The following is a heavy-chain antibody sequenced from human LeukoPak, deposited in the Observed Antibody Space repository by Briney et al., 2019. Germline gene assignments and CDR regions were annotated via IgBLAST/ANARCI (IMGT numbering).Heavy chain of an antibody. Sequence: ASVKVSCKASGYTFTSYGISWVRQAPGQGLEWMGWISAYNGNTNYAQKLQGRVTMTTDTSTSTAHMELRSLRSDDTAVYYCARDNLLTFGELRRIDYWGQGTLVTVSS. CDR1: GYTFTSYG. CDR3: ARDNLLTFGELRRIDY. J-gene: IGHJ4*02. D-gene: IGHD3-16*01. CDR2: ISAYNGNT. V-gene: IGHV1-18*01.